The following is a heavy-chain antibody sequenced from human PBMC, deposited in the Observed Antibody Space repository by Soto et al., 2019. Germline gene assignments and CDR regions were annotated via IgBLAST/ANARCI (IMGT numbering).Heavy chain of an antibody. CDR3: GRLTAYDFSRMDV. CDR1: GHTFTNSW. J-gene: IGHJ6*02. D-gene: IGHD3-3*01. V-gene: IGHV5-10-1*01. Sequence: GHTFTNSWISWVRQMPGKGLEWMGRIDPSDSYTTYSPSFQGHVSISVDRSISTAYLQGSSLKASDTAMYYCGRLTAYDFSRMDVWGQGTTVTVSS. CDR2: IDPSDSYT.